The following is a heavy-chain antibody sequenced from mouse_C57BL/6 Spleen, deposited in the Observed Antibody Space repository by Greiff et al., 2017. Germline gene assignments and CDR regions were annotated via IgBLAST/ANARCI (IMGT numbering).Heavy chain of an antibody. V-gene: IGHV5-6*01. CDR1: GFTFSSYG. CDR2: ISSGGSYT. D-gene: IGHD1-1*01. Sequence: EVKLVESGGDLVKPGGSLKLSCAASGFTFSSYGMSWVRQTPDKRLEWVATISSGGSYTYYPDSVKGRFTISRDNAKNTLYLQMSSLKSEDTAMYYCARHPLITTVVAKPWLAYWGQGTLVTVSA. CDR3: ARHPLITTVVAKPWLAY. J-gene: IGHJ3*01.